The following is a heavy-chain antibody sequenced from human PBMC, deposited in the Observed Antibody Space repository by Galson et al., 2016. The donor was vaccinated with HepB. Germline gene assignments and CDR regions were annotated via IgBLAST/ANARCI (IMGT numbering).Heavy chain of an antibody. V-gene: IGHV7-4-1*01. Sequence: SVKVSCKASGYTLTSYAMNRVRQAPGQGLEWMGWINTNTGNPTYAQGFTGRFVFSLDTSVSTAYLQIRSLKAEDTAVYYCASHYGYGSSWGTDYWGQGTLVTVSS. CDR3: ASHYGYGSSWGTDY. CDR2: INTNTGNP. CDR1: GYTLTSYA. J-gene: IGHJ4*02. D-gene: IGHD6-13*01.